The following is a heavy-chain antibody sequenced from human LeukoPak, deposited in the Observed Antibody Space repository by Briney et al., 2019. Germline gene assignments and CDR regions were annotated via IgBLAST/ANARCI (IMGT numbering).Heavy chain of an antibody. CDR1: GYTFTSYY. D-gene: IGHD3-22*01. CDR2: INPSGGST. CDR3: ARDRGAHYDSRNSNWFDP. J-gene: IGHJ5*02. Sequence: ASVKVSCKASGYTFTSYYMHWVRQAPGQGLEWMGIINPSGGSTSHAQKFQGRVTMTRDTSTSTVYMELSSLRSGDTAVYYCARDRGAHYDSRNSNWFDPWGQGTLVTVSS. V-gene: IGHV1-46*01.